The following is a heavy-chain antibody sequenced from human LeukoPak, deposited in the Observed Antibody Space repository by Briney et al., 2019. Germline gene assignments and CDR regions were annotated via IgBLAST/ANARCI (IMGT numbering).Heavy chain of an antibody. V-gene: IGHV4-34*01. CDR2: INHSGST. Sequence: SETLSLTCAVYGGSFSGYYWSWIRQPPGKGLEWIGEINHSGSTNYNPSLKSRVTISVDTSKNQFSLKLSAVTAADTAVYYCARGWGGQYQLLFEWYYFDYWGQGTLVTVSS. CDR1: GGSFSGYY. D-gene: IGHD2-2*01. CDR3: ARGWGGQYQLLFEWYYFDY. J-gene: IGHJ4*02.